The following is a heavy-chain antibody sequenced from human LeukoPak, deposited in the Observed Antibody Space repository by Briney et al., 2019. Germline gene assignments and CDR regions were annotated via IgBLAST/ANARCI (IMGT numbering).Heavy chain of an antibody. J-gene: IGHJ6*03. CDR2: IYYTGNI. CDR3: ARDSYDSSGYYQKHYYYYYMDV. CDR1: GGSISSSSYY. V-gene: IGHV4-39*07. D-gene: IGHD3-22*01. Sequence: SETLSLTCTVSGGSISSSSYYWGWIRQPPGKGLEWIGNIYYTGNIYYNPSLNSRVTVSVDTSKNQFSLQLESMTVADTAVYYCARDSYDSSGYYQKHYYYYYMDVWGKGTTVTISS.